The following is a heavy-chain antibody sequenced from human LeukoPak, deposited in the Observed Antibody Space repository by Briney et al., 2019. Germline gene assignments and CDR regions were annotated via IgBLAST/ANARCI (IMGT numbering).Heavy chain of an antibody. CDR1: GYTFTGYY. Sequence: ASVKVSCKASGYTFTGYYMHWVRQAPGQGLEWMGRINPNSGGTNYAQKFQGRVTMTRDTSISTAYMELSSLRSEDTAVYYCARYSSSWYFLDYWGQGTLVTVSS. CDR2: INPNSGGT. D-gene: IGHD6-13*01. CDR3: ARYSSSWYFLDY. J-gene: IGHJ4*02. V-gene: IGHV1-2*06.